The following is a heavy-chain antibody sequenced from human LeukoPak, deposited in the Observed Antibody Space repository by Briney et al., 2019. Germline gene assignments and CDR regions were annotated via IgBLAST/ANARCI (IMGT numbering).Heavy chain of an antibody. J-gene: IGHJ5*02. CDR3: VREGGSDWYSDWFDP. D-gene: IGHD6-19*01. V-gene: IGHV3-9*01. Sequence: GGSLRLSCAASGFTFDDYAMHWVRQAPGKGLEWVSGISWNSGNIGYVDSVKGRFTISRDNAKNSLFLQMNSLRVEDTALYYCVREGGSDWYSDWFDPWGQGTLVTVSS. CDR2: ISWNSGNI. CDR1: GFTFDDYA.